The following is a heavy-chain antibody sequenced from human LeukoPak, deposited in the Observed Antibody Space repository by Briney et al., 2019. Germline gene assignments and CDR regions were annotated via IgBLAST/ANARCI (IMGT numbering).Heavy chain of an antibody. J-gene: IGHJ3*02. Sequence: GGSLRLSCAASTSTFSNYWMHWVRQAPGKGLVWVSRINPDGSRTNYADSVAGRFTISRDNAKNTLYLQMNSLRVEDTAVYYCARLGDNTVYRASDIRGQGTMVTVSS. D-gene: IGHD2-21*01. CDR3: ARLGDNTVYRASDI. V-gene: IGHV3-74*01. CDR2: INPDGSRT. CDR1: TSTFSNYW.